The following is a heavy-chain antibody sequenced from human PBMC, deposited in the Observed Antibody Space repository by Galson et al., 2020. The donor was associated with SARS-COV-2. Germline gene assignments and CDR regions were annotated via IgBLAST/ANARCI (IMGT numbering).Heavy chain of an antibody. V-gene: IGHV4-34*01. D-gene: IGHD3-3*01. CDR3: ARRDFWSGHHDY. Sequence: ETSETLSLTCAVYGGSFSGYYWSWIRQPPGKGLEWIGEINHSGSTNYNPSLKSRVTISVDTSKNQFSLKLSSVTAADTAVYYCARRDFWSGHHDYGGQGTLVTVSS. CDR2: INHSGST. J-gene: IGHJ4*02. CDR1: GGSFSGYY.